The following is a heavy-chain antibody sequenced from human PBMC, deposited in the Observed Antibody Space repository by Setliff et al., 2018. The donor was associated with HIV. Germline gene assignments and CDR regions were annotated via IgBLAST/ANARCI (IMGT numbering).Heavy chain of an antibody. J-gene: IGHJ4*02. CDR3: ARDQSDWFY. CDR1: GGSISSSSYY. CDR2: FYYSGST. V-gene: IGHV4-39*02. Sequence: PSETLSLTCTVSGGSISSSSYYWGWIRQPPGKGLEWIGSFYYSGSTSYNPSLKSRVTISGDTSKNQVSLRLSSVTAADTAVYYCARDQSDWFYWGQGTLVTVSS. D-gene: IGHD3-3*01.